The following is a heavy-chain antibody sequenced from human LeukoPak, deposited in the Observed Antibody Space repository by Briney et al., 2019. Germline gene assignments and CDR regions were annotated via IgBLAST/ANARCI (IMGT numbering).Heavy chain of an antibody. CDR1: GYTFTGYH. D-gene: IGHD5-24*01. J-gene: IGHJ4*02. V-gene: IGHV1-2*02. CDR2: INPNSGGT. CDR3: ARVRWLQHFDY. Sequence: ASVKASCKASGYTFTGYHMHWVRQAPGQGLEWMGWINPNSGGTNYAQKFQGRVTMTRDTSISTAYMELSRLRSDDTAVYYCARVRWLQHFDYWGQGTLVTVSS.